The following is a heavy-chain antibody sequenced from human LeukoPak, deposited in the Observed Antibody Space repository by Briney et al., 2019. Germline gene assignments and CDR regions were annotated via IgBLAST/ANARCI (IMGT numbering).Heavy chain of an antibody. V-gene: IGHV4-59*08. CDR1: GGSISNYY. J-gene: IGHJ4*02. CDR2: IFYTGST. CDR3: ARLKLELNFDY. D-gene: IGHD1-7*01. Sequence: SETLSLTCSVSGGSISNYYWSWVRQPLGKGLEWIGNIFYTGSTKYDPSLRSRVTISLDTSKNQFSLRLTSVTAADTAVYYCARLKLELNFDYWGQGTLVTVSS.